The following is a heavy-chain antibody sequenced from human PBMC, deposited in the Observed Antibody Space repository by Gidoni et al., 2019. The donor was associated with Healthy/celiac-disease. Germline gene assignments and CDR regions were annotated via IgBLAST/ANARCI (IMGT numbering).Heavy chain of an antibody. Sequence: QVQLQESGPALVKPSQTLSLTCTVSGGSISSGDYYWSWIRQPPGKGLEWIGYIYYSGSTYYNPSLKSRVSISVDTSKNQFSLKLSSVTAADTAVYYCARAYDSSGYLDYYYGMDVWGQGTTVTVSS. CDR3: ARAYDSSGYLDYYYGMDV. D-gene: IGHD3-22*01. V-gene: IGHV4-30-4*01. CDR2: IYYSGST. CDR1: GGSISSGDYY. J-gene: IGHJ6*02.